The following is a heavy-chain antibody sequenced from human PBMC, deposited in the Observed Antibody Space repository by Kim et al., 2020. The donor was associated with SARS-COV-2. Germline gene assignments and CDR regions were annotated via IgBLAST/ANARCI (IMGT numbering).Heavy chain of an antibody. J-gene: IGHJ2*01. V-gene: IGHV4-59*01. Sequence: SETLSLTCTVSGGSISSYYWSWIRQPPGKGLEWIGYIYYSGSTNYNPSLKSRVTISVDTSKNQFSLKLSSVTAADTAVYYCARDHRECLQYTANWYFDLWGGGTLVTVSS. CDR1: GGSISSYY. CDR3: ARDHRECLQYTANWYFDL. CDR2: IYYSGST. D-gene: IGHD3-10*01.